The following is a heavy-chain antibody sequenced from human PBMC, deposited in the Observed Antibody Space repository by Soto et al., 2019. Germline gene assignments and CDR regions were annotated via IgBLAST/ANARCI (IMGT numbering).Heavy chain of an antibody. Sequence: VASVKVSCKASGYIFTNYGIHWVRQAPGQRLEWMGWFDVGNGDTKYSQKFQDRVTITTDTSASTAYMELSSLRSEDTAVYYCARSIVVVTALDYWGQGTLVTVSS. D-gene: IGHD2-21*02. J-gene: IGHJ4*02. V-gene: IGHV1-3*01. CDR1: GYIFTNYG. CDR3: ARSIVVVTALDY. CDR2: FDVGNGDT.